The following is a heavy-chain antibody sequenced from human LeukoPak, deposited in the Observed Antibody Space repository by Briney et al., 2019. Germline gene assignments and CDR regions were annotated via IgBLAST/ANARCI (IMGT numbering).Heavy chain of an antibody. D-gene: IGHD5-18*01. CDR1: GFTVSSNY. CDR3: ARESRGYSYGPSDYFDY. Sequence: PGGSLRLSCAASGFTVSSNYMSWVRQAPGKGLEWVSGIYSGGSTYYADSVKGRFPITRDNAKNSLYLQMNSLRAEDTAVYYCARESRGYSYGPSDYFDYWGQGTMVTVSS. J-gene: IGHJ4*02. V-gene: IGHV3-66*01. CDR2: IYSGGST.